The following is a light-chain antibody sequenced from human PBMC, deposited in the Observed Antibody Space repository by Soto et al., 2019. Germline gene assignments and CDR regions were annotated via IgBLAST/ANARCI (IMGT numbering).Light chain of an antibody. CDR3: QHRSSWPLT. V-gene: IGKV3-11*01. CDR2: DAS. CDR1: QSVRSY. J-gene: IGKJ4*01. Sequence: IVLTQSPATLSLSPGERATLSCRASQSVRSYLVWYQQKPGQAPRLLIYDASNRATGVPARFSGRGSGTDFTLTISSLEPEDFAVYYCQHRSSWPLTFGGGTKVEIK.